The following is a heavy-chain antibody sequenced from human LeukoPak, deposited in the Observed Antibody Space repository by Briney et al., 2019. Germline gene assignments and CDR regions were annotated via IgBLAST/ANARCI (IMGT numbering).Heavy chain of an antibody. D-gene: IGHD3-16*01. Sequence: GGSLRLSCAASGVVFSSNWMSWVGEAPGKGLKWVANIKQDGSEKYYVDSVKGRFTISRDNAKNSLYLQMNSLRAEDTAVYYCARDWGLDYWGQGTLVTVSS. CDR1: GVVFSSNW. CDR2: IKQDGSEK. J-gene: IGHJ4*02. V-gene: IGHV3-7*01. CDR3: ARDWGLDY.